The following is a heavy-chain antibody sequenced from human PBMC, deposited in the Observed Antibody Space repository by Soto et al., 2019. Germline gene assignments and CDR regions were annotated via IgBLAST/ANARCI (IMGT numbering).Heavy chain of an antibody. J-gene: IGHJ4*02. CDR3: AIQPDISGHGGTN. Sequence: QLQLQESGPGLVRPSGTLSLTCTVSGGSISSSTYYWGWIRQPPGKGLEWIGSISYNVRSYYNPSLKSRVAISGDSSKHQFSLKLTSVTAADTALYYCAIQPDISGHGGTNWGQGTLVIVSS. CDR1: GGSISSSTYY. CDR2: ISYNVRS. D-gene: IGHD3-22*01. V-gene: IGHV4-39*01.